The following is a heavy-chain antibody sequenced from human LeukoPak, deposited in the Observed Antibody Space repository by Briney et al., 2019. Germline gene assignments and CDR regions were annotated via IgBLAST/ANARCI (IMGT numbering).Heavy chain of an antibody. CDR2: IYHSGST. V-gene: IGHV4-38-2*02. Sequence: KPSETLSLTCAVSGYSISSGYYWGWIRQPPGKGLEWIGSIYHSGSTYYNPSLKSRVTISVDTSKNQFSLKLSSVTAADTAAYYCARDPLPAATVFDYWGQGTLVTVSS. CDR1: GYSISSGYY. D-gene: IGHD2-2*01. CDR3: ARDPLPAATVFDY. J-gene: IGHJ4*02.